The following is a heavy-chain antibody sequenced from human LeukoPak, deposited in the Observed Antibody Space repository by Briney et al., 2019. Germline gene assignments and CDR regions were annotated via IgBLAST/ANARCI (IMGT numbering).Heavy chain of an antibody. J-gene: IGHJ3*02. Sequence: PSGTLSLTCDVSGGSISSGQWWTWVRQPPGKGLEWIGEIYHSGSTNYNPSLKSRVTISVDMSKNQFSLKLNSVTAADTAVYYCARLFSGYDRVGAFDIWGQGTMVTVSS. V-gene: IGHV4-4*02. CDR1: GGSISSGQW. CDR2: IYHSGST. D-gene: IGHD5-12*01. CDR3: ARLFSGYDRVGAFDI.